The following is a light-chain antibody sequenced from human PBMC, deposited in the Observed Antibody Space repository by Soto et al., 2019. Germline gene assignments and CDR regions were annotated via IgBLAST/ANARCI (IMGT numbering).Light chain of an antibody. Sequence: TQPASVSGSPGQSITISCTGTSSDVGGYNYVSWYQQHPGKAPKLMIYEVSNRPSRVSNRFSASKSGNTASLTISGLQAEDEADYYCASYTSGSTPYVFGAGTKLTVL. CDR1: SSDVGGYNY. CDR2: EVS. V-gene: IGLV2-14*01. CDR3: ASYTSGSTPYV. J-gene: IGLJ1*01.